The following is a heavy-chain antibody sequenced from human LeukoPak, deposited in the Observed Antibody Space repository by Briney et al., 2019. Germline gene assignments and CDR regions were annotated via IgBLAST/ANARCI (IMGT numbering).Heavy chain of an antibody. CDR1: GFTFSSYA. J-gene: IGHJ4*02. CDR3: AKGSSNWRDYYYFDY. D-gene: IGHD6-13*01. CDR2: ISDSGGST. V-gene: IGHV3-23*01. Sequence: GGSLRLSCAASGFTFSSYAASWVRQAPGKGLAWVSAISDSGGSTQYADSVKGRFIISRDNSKNTLYLQMNSLRVEDTAVYYCAKGSSNWRDYYYFDYWGQGTLVTVSS.